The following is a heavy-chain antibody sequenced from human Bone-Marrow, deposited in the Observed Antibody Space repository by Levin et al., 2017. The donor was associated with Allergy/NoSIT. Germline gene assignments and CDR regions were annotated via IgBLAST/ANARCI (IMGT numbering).Heavy chain of an antibody. Sequence: GGSLRLSCAASGFSFSGYWMSWVRQAPGKGLEWVANIKQDGSEEYYVDSVKGRFTISRDNAKNSVSLQMNSLRAEDTAVYYCARDRVDYDILTGYSYYFDYWGLGTLVTVSS. J-gene: IGHJ4*02. V-gene: IGHV3-7*01. CDR3: ARDRVDYDILTGYSYYFDY. CDR1: GFSFSGYW. CDR2: IKQDGSEE. D-gene: IGHD3-9*01.